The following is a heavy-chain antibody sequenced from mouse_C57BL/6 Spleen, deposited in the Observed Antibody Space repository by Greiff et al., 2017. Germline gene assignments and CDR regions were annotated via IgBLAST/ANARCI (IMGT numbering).Heavy chain of an antibody. CDR3: ARLDDYYGSTSYAMDY. V-gene: IGHV1-52*01. D-gene: IGHD1-1*01. CDR2: IDPSDSET. Sequence: VQLQQPGAELVRPGSSVKLSCKASGYTFTSYWMHWVKQRPIQGLEWIGNIDPSDSETHYNQKFKDKATLTVDKSYGTAYMQLSSLTSEDSAVYYCARLDDYYGSTSYAMDYWGQGTSVTVSS. CDR1: GYTFTSYW. J-gene: IGHJ4*01.